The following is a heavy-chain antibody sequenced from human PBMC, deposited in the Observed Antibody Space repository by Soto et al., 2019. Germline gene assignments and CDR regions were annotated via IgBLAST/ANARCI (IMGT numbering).Heavy chain of an antibody. CDR1: GYIFTSWR. V-gene: IGHV1-18*01. J-gene: IGHJ6*02. D-gene: IGHD5-18*01. Sequence: KPKASVKVSCKASGYIFTSWRITWVRQAPGQGLEYMGWINPYNGKTNYAQKFQGRVTMTTDTSTSTAYMELRSLRSDDTAVYYCARDGVDTATGYYYGMDVWGQGTTVTVSS. CDR3: ARDGVDTATGYYYGMDV. CDR2: INPYNGKT.